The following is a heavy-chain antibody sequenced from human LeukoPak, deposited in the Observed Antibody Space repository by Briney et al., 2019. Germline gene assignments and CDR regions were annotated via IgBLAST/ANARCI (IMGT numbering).Heavy chain of an antibody. CDR1: GYTFTSYG. Sequence: ASVKVPCKASGYTFTSYGISWVRQAPGQGLEWMGWISGYNGNTNCAKKFQGRVSMTTDTSTRTAYMELRSLRSDDTAVYYCARDSLRVVGASSTLDYWGQGTLVTVSS. D-gene: IGHD2-2*01. V-gene: IGHV1-18*01. J-gene: IGHJ4*02. CDR2: ISGYNGNT. CDR3: ARDSLRVVGASSTLDY.